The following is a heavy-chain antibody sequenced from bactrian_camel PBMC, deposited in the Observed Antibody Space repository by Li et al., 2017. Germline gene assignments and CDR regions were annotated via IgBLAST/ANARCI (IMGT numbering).Heavy chain of an antibody. Sequence: VQLVESGGGSVQAEESLRLSCTAPGFTSHACSMDWYRQAPGKGLEWVSAISPSGDISNYADSVKGRFTISLDNAKNTLYLQMNSLKPEDTARYYCADDLRLRCSPGTVVARTGYNYWGQGTQVTVS. CDR2: ISPSGDIS. CDR1: GFTSHACS. J-gene: IGHJ4*01. D-gene: IGHD6*01. CDR3: ADDLRLRCSPGTVVARTGYNY. V-gene: IGHV3S1*01.